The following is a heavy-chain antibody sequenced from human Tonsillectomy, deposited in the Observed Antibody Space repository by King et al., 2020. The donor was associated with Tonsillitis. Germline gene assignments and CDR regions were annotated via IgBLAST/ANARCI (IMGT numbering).Heavy chain of an antibody. CDR3: AKDPTAGYSNSWYDY. CDR2: ISYDGSNK. J-gene: IGHJ4*02. V-gene: IGHV3-30*18. CDR1: GFTFSSYG. Sequence: VQLVESGGGVVQPGRSLRLSCAASGFTFSSYGMHWVRQAPGKGLEWVAVISYDGSNKYYADSVKGRFTISRDNSKNTLYLQMNSLRAEDTAVYYCAKDPTAGYSNSWYDYWDQGTLVTVSS. D-gene: IGHD6-13*01.